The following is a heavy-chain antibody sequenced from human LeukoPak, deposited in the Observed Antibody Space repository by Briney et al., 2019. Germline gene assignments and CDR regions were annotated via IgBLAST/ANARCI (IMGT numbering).Heavy chain of an antibody. Sequence: GGSLRLSCAASGFTFSSYAMSWVRQAPGKGLEWVSAISGSGGSIYYADSVKGRFTISRDNSKNTLYLQMNSLRAEDTAVYYCAKDLVVVTAANFDYWGQGTLVTVSS. CDR3: AKDLVVVTAANFDY. V-gene: IGHV3-23*01. J-gene: IGHJ4*02. CDR2: ISGSGGSI. D-gene: IGHD2-21*02. CDR1: GFTFSSYA.